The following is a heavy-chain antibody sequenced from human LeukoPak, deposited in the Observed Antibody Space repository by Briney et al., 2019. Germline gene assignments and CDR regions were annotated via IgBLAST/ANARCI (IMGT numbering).Heavy chain of an antibody. CDR1: GFTFSVAA. J-gene: IGHJ3*01. V-gene: IGHV3-23*01. Sequence: GGSLRLSCAASGFTFSVAAMTWVRQAPGKGLEWVSLIGASGESTYYADSVKGRFTISRDNSKNTLSLQMNSLRVEDTAMYFCAKDIQLSTWGRGTMVTVSS. CDR3: AKDIQLST. CDR2: IGASGEST. D-gene: IGHD5-24*01.